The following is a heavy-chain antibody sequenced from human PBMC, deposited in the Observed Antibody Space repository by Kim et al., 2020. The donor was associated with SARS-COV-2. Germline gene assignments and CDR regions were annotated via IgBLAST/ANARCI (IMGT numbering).Heavy chain of an antibody. Sequence: SETLSLTCTVSGGSISSGGYYWSWIRQHPGKGLEWIGYIYYSGSTYYNPSLKSRVTISVDTSKNQFSLKLSSVTAADTAVYYCARAPWDSRESPSLFDYWGQGTLVTVSS. CDR1: GGSISSGGYY. V-gene: IGHV4-31*03. CDR2: IYYSGST. D-gene: IGHD3-10*01. J-gene: IGHJ4*02. CDR3: ARAPWDSRESPSLFDY.